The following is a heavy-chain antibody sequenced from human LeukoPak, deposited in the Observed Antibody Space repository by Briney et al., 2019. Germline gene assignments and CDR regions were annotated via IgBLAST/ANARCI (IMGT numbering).Heavy chain of an antibody. CDR1: GFTFSSYA. J-gene: IGHJ3*02. Sequence: PGRSLRLSCAASGFTFSSYAMHWVRQAPGKGLEWVAVISYDGSNKYYADSVKGRFTISRDNSKNTLYLQMNSLRAEDTAVYYCARGQSSSWYDLNGAFDIWGQGTMVTVSS. D-gene: IGHD6-13*01. CDR2: ISYDGSNK. V-gene: IGHV3-30-3*01. CDR3: ARGQSSSWYDLNGAFDI.